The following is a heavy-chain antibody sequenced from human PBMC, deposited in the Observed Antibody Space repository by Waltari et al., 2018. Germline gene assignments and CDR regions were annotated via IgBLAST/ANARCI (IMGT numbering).Heavy chain of an antibody. V-gene: IGHV3-9*01. CDR1: GFTFDDYA. CDR2: ISWNSGSI. Sequence: GFTFDDYAMHWVRQAPGKGLEWVSGISWNSGSIGYADSVKGRFTISRDNAKNSLYLQMNSLRAEDTALYYCAKSIAAAVRGAFDIWGQGTMVTVSS. D-gene: IGHD6-13*01. J-gene: IGHJ3*02. CDR3: AKSIAAAVRGAFDI.